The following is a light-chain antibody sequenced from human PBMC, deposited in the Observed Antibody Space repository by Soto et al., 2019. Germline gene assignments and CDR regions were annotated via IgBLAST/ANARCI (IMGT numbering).Light chain of an antibody. CDR1: QSISNY. J-gene: IGKJ1*01. V-gene: IGKV1-39*01. CDR2: AAS. CDR3: QQSYSTPRT. Sequence: DIQMTQSPSSLSGSVGDRVTITCRASQSISNYLNWYQQKPGKAPKLLMFAASSLQSGVPSRFSGGGSGTDFTLTISSLQPEDFATYYCQQSYSTPRTFGQGTKVEIK.